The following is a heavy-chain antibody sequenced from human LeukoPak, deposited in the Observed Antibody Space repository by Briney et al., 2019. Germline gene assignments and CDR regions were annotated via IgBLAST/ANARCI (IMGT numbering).Heavy chain of an antibody. CDR2: IIPIFGTA. CDR1: GGTFSSYA. V-gene: IGHV1-69*13. Sequence: SVKVSCKASGGTFSSYAISWVRQAPGQGLEWMGGIIPIFGTANYAQKFQGRVTITADESTSTAYMELSSLRSEDTAVYYCARAMVRGVRPPYYYYYYMNVWGKGTTVTVSS. D-gene: IGHD3-10*01. J-gene: IGHJ6*03. CDR3: ARAMVRGVRPPYYYYYYMNV.